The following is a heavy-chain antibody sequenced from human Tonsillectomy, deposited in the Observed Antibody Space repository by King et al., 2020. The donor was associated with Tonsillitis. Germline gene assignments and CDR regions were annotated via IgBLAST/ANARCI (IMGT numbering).Heavy chain of an antibody. Sequence: VQLQESGPGLVKPSETLSLTCTVSGGSVTSSSYYWGWIRQPPGKGLEWIGSIYYGGSTYYNPSLKSRVTISVDTSKNQFSLKLSSVTAADTSVYYCAGRDRTTVTTRPFDIWGQGTLVTVSS. CDR2: IYYGGST. CDR3: AGRDRTTVTTRPFDI. CDR1: GGSVTSSSYY. D-gene: IGHD4-17*01. V-gene: IGHV4-39*01. J-gene: IGHJ3*02.